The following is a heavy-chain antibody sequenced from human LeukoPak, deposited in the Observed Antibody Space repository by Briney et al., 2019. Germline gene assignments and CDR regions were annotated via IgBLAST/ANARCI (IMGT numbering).Heavy chain of an antibody. J-gene: IGHJ4*02. CDR3: ARARVVVVAATSGGY. D-gene: IGHD2-15*01. V-gene: IGHV3-30-3*01. CDR1: GFTFSSYA. CDR2: ISYDGSNK. Sequence: GGSLRLSCAASGFTFSSYAMHWVRQAPGKGLEWVAVISYDGSNKYYADSVKGRFTISRDNSKNTLYLQMNSLRAEDTAVYYRARARVVVVAATSGGYWGQGTLVTVSS.